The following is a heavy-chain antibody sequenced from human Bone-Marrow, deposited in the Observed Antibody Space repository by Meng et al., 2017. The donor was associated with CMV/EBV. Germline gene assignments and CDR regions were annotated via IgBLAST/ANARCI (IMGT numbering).Heavy chain of an antibody. J-gene: IGHJ3*02. Sequence: SVKVSCTASGRTFSSYAISWVRQAPGQGLEWMGGIILILGIANYAQKFQGRVTITADKSTSTAYVELSSLRSEDTALYYCARDSLSVRFLEWWSDAFDICGQGTMVTVSS. CDR2: IILILGIA. CDR1: GRTFSSYA. CDR3: ARDSLSVRFLEWWSDAFDI. D-gene: IGHD3-3*01. V-gene: IGHV1-69*10.